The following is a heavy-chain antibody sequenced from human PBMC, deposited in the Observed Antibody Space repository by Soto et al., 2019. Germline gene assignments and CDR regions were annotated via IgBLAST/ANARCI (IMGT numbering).Heavy chain of an antibody. CDR1: GGTFSSYA. V-gene: IGHV1-69*13. CDR3: ARKGRLYYYDSSGYYYYYYMDV. Sequence: ASVKVSCKASGGTFSSYAISWVRQAPGQGLEWMGGIIPIFGTANYAQKFQGRVTITADESTSTAYMELSSLRSEDTAVYYCARKGRLYYYDSSGYYYYYYMDVWGKGTTVTVSS. J-gene: IGHJ6*03. CDR2: IIPIFGTA. D-gene: IGHD3-22*01.